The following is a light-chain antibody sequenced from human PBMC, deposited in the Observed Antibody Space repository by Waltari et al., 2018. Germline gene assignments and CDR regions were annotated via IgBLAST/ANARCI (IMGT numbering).Light chain of an antibody. Sequence: DIVMTQSPASLAVSLGEGANLHCKSSQSVLYSSNNKNYLAWYQQKPGQHPNLPMYWTSTRESGVPDRFSGSGSGTDFTLTINSLQAEDVAVYYCQQYYSSLRTFGQGTKVEIK. CDR1: QSVLYSSNNKNY. CDR2: WTS. V-gene: IGKV4-1*01. CDR3: QQYYSSLRT. J-gene: IGKJ1*01.